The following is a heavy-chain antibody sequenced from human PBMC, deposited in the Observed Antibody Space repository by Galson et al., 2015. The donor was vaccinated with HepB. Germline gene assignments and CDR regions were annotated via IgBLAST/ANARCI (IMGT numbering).Heavy chain of an antibody. CDR1: GFTFSSYS. CDR3: ARAPPGGYYDSSGYYYFDY. V-gene: IGHV3-21*01. Sequence: SLRLSCAASGFTFSSYSMNWVRQAPGKGLEWVSSISSSSSYIYYADSVKGRFTISRDNAKNSLYLQMNSLRAEDTAGYYCARAPPGGYYDSSGYYYFDYWGQGTLVTVSS. CDR2: ISSSSSYI. D-gene: IGHD3-22*01. J-gene: IGHJ4*02.